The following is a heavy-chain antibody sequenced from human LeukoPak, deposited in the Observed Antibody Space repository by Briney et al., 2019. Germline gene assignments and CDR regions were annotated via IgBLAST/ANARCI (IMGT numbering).Heavy chain of an antibody. Sequence: GGSLRLPCAASGFTFSNYWMTWVRRAPGKGLEWVANIRPDGSVIHYVDSVKGRFTISRDNAKNSLYLQMNSLRAEDTAVYYCARLREIPVFGVVTKSTSYFDYWGQGTLVTVSS. CDR1: GFTFSNYW. CDR3: ARLREIPVFGVVTKSTSYFDY. D-gene: IGHD3-3*01. CDR2: IRPDGSVI. V-gene: IGHV3-7*01. J-gene: IGHJ4*02.